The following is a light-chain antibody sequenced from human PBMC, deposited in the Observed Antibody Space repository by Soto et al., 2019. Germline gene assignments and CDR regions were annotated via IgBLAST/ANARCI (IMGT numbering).Light chain of an antibody. CDR1: QSVSSD. CDR2: DAS. V-gene: IGKV3-11*01. J-gene: IGKJ2*02. Sequence: EIVLTQSPATLSLSPGERATLSCRASQSVSSDLAWYQQKPGQAPRLLIYDASNRATGIPARFSGSGSGTDFTLTISSLEPEDFAVYYCQQRSNWPRGTFGQGTKLEIK. CDR3: QQRSNWPRGT.